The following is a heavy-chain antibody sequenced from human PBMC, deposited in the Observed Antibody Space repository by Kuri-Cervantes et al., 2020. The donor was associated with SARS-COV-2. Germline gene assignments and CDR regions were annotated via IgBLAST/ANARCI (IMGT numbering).Heavy chain of an antibody. Sequence: KDSCKGSGYSVTRQWIGWVRQRPGKGLEWMGIIYPGDSDTSSSPSFQGQVTISADKSISTAYLQWSSLKASDTAMYYCATGGDFGDYRWFDPWGQGTLVTVSS. CDR3: ATGGDFGDYRWFDP. J-gene: IGHJ5*02. CDR2: IYPGDSDT. V-gene: IGHV5-51*01. CDR1: GYSVTRQW. D-gene: IGHD4-17*01.